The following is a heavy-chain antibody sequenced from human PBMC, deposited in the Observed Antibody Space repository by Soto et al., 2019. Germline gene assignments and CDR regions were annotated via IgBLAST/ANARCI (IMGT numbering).Heavy chain of an antibody. V-gene: IGHV3-23*01. CDR2: ISGSGGST. CDR1: GFTFSSYA. D-gene: IGHD5-18*01. CDR3: AMGLGYSYGYYHY. J-gene: IGHJ4*02. Sequence: QPGGSLRLSCAASGFTFSSYAMSWVRQAPGKGLEWVSAISGSGGSTYYADSVKGRFTISRDNSKNTLYLQMNSLRAEDTAVYYCAMGLGYSYGYYHYWGQGTLVTVSS.